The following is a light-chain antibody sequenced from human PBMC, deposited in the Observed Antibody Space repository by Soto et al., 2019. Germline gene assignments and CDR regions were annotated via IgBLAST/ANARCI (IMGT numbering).Light chain of an antibody. CDR1: QSINY. Sequence: EIVLTQSPGTLSLSPGERATLSCRASQSINYLAWYQQKVGQAPRLLIYGASSRATGIPDRFSGSGSGTDFSLTISRLEPEDFAVYYCQHYDNTPPSVTFGPGTKVDIK. V-gene: IGKV3-20*01. CDR2: GAS. CDR3: QHYDNTPPSVT. J-gene: IGKJ3*01.